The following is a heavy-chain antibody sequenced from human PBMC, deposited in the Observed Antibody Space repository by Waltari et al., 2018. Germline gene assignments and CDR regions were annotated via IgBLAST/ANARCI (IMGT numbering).Heavy chain of an antibody. V-gene: IGHV1-2*02. Sequence: QVQLVQPGAEVQKPGASVKLSCTASGYTFTGYYIHWVRQAPGEGFDWMGWMNPHMGDTKYAQKFQGRVTMTRYTSISTAYMELSRLGSDDTAVYSCARGGALVVVTMDYWGQGTLVTVSS. J-gene: IGHJ4*02. D-gene: IGHD3-22*01. CDR3: ARGGALVVVTMDY. CDR2: MNPHMGDT. CDR1: GYTFTGYY.